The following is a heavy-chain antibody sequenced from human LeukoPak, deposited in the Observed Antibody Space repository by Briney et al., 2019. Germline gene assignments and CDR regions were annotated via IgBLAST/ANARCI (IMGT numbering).Heavy chain of an antibody. Sequence: PGGPLRLSCAASGFSFSSYSISWVRQAPGKGLEWVSYISHTGDTQYYADSVKGRLTISRDNAKNSGYLQMNTLRAEDTAVYYCARDRGYCTGGSCYRYFETWGQGTLVTVSS. J-gene: IGHJ4*02. V-gene: IGHV3-48*01. D-gene: IGHD2-15*01. CDR3: ARDRGYCTGGSCYRYFET. CDR1: GFSFSSYS. CDR2: ISHTGDTQ.